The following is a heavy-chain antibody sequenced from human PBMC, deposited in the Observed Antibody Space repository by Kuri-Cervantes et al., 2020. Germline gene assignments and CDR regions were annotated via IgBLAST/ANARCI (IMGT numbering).Heavy chain of an antibody. CDR1: GYTFTSYD. CDR2: MNPNSGNT. Sequence: ASVKVSCKASGYTFTSYDINWVRQATGQGLEWMGWMNPNSGNTGYAQKFQGRVTMTRNTSISTAYMELSSLRSEDTAVYYCARGGRGDYEETPNWFDPWGQGTLVTVSS. V-gene: IGHV1-8*01. D-gene: IGHD4-17*01. CDR3: ARGGRGDYEETPNWFDP. J-gene: IGHJ5*02.